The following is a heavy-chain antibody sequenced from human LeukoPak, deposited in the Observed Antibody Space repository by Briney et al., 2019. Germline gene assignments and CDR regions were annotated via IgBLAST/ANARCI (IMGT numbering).Heavy chain of an antibody. CDR1: GYTFTSYY. D-gene: IGHD6-19*01. CDR3: ARDGVAGVYYFDY. Sequence: GASVKVSCKASGYTFTSYYMHWVRQAPGQALEWMGIINPSGGSTNYAQKFQGRVTMTRDMSTSTVYMELSSLRSEDTAVYYCARDGVAGVYYFDYWGQGTLVTVSS. V-gene: IGHV1-46*01. CDR2: INPSGGST. J-gene: IGHJ4*02.